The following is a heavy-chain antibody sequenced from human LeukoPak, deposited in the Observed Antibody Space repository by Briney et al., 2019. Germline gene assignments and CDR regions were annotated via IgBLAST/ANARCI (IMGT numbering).Heavy chain of an antibody. CDR2: IIPIFGTA. D-gene: IGHD3-22*01. CDR3: ARGPRGYYDSSGYYPHYYYYYMDV. V-gene: IGHV1-69*05. CDR1: GGTFSSYA. J-gene: IGHJ6*03. Sequence: GASVKVSCKASGGTFSSYAISWVRQAPGQGLEWMGGIIPIFGTANYAQKFQGRVTITTDESTSTAYMELRSLRSEDTAVYYCARGPRGYYDSSGYYPHYYYYYMDVWGKGTTVTVSS.